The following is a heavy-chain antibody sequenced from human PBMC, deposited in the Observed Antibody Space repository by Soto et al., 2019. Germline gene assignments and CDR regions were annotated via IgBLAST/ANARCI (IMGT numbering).Heavy chain of an antibody. D-gene: IGHD3-22*01. Sequence: SETLSLTCPVSGGSISSGGYYWSLIRQHPGKGLDWIWYIYYSGSTYYNPSLNSRVTLSIDMTNNHVSLILNSVTAAETAVYYCARVGPWVPYYYDSSHYTFENWFDPWGQGTLVTVSS. CDR2: IYYSGST. J-gene: IGHJ5*02. CDR1: GGSISSGGYY. V-gene: IGHV4-31*03. CDR3: ARVGPWVPYYYDSSHYTFENWFDP.